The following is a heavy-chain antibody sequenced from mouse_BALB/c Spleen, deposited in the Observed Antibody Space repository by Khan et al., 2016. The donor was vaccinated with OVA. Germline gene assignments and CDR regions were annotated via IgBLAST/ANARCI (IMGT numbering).Heavy chain of an antibody. CDR1: GYTFTSYW. J-gene: IGHJ4*01. CDR3: ARDQYGNYFYAMDY. D-gene: IGHD2-10*02. Sequence: VKLQESGAELVKPGAPVKLSCKASGYTFTSYWMNWVKQRPGRGLEWIGRIDPSDSETHYNQKFKDRATLTGDKSSRKAYIQLRSLHSEASAVYSCARDQYGNYFYAMDYWGQGTSVTVSS. V-gene: IGHV1-69*02. CDR2: IDPSDSET.